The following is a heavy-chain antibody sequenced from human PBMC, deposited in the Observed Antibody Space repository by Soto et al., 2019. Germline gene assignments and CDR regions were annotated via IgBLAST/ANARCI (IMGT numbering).Heavy chain of an antibody. CDR1: GYTFTRYY. J-gene: IGHJ4*02. CDR3: ARDFVVVPSAWYYFDY. D-gene: IGHD2-2*01. CDR2: INPSGGST. Sequence: ASVKVSCKASGYTFTRYYMHWVRQAPGQWLEWMGIINPSGGSTSYAQKFQGRVTMTRDTSTSTVYMELSSLRSEDMAVYYCARDFVVVPSAWYYFDYWGQGTLVTVSS. V-gene: IGHV1-46*01.